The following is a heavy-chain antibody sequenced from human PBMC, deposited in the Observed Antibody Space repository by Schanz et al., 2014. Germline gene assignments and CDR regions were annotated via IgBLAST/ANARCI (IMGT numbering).Heavy chain of an antibody. Sequence: VQLVESGGGLVQSGGSLRLSCAASGFTFSDYYMSWIRQAPGKGLEWVANIGYDGSEKYYVDSVKGRFTISRDNSKDTLYLQMSGLTPEDTAVYYCARGPIPIQGVPMDFWGQGTLVTVSS. CDR1: GFTFSDYY. V-gene: IGHV3-33*08. D-gene: IGHD3-10*01. J-gene: IGHJ4*02. CDR2: IGYDGSEK. CDR3: ARGPIPIQGVPMDF.